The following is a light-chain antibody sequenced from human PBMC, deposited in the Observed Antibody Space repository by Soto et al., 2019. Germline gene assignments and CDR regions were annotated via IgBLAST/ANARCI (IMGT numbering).Light chain of an antibody. J-gene: IGLJ1*01. Sequence: QSVLTQPAPVSGSPGQSITISCTGTSSDIGSSNLVSWYQDHPGKAPKLIIYEATQRPSGISYRFSGSKSGNTASLTISGLQAEDEADYYCCSYAGSNTYVFGTGTKVTVL. V-gene: IGLV2-23*01. CDR1: SSDIGSSNL. CDR3: CSYAGSNTYV. CDR2: EAT.